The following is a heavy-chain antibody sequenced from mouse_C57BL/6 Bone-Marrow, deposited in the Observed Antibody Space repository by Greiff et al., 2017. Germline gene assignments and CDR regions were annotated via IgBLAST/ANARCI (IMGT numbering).Heavy chain of an antibody. J-gene: IGHJ2*01. V-gene: IGHV1-81*01. CDR2: IYPRSGNT. D-gene: IGHD3-2*02. CDR1: GYTFTSYG. Sequence: VQLQESGAELARPGASVKLSCKASGYTFTSYGISWVKQRTGQGLEWIGEIYPRSGNTYYNEKFKGKATLTADKSSSTAYMELRSLTSEDSAVYFCAKERLIYYCDYWGQGTTLTVSS. CDR3: AKERLIYYCDY.